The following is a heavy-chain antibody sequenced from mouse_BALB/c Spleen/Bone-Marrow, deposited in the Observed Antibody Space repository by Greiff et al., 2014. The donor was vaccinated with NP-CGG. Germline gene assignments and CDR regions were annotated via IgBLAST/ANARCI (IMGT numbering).Heavy chain of an antibody. Sequence: EVQLQQSGAELVKPGASVKLSCTASGFNIKDYYMHWVKQRPEHGLEWIGGIFPANGNTKYDPNFKGKATITAETSSNTAYLQASMQTARVTAVYSGVKYCAGWTGSFDYWGQGTTLTVSS. V-gene: IGHV14-3*02. J-gene: IGHJ2*01. CDR2: IFPANGNT. D-gene: IGHD3-2*02. CDR1: GFNIKDYY. CDR3: VKYCAGWTGSFDY.